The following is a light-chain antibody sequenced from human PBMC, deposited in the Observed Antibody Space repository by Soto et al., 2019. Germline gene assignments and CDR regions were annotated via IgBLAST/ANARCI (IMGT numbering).Light chain of an antibody. CDR2: GAS. V-gene: IGKV3-20*01. Sequence: EIVLTQSPGTLSLSLGERATLSCRASQSVSSNYLAWYQQKPGQAPRLLIYGASSRATGIPDRFSGSGSGTDFTLTISRLEPEDFAVYYCQQYGTSPFIFGPGTKVDI. CDR1: QSVSSNY. J-gene: IGKJ3*01. CDR3: QQYGTSPFI.